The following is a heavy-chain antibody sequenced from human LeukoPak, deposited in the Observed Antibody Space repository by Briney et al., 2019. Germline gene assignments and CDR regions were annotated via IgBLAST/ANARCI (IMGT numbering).Heavy chain of an antibody. CDR2: IYHSGST. Sequence: SETLSLTCAVSGGSISSSNWWSGVRTPPGKGLEWIGEIYHSGSTNYNPSLKSRVTISVDNSKNQFSLKLSSVTAADTAVYYCARAPAYCYIFTVDYWGQGTLVTVSS. CDR3: ARAPAYCYIFTVDY. J-gene: IGHJ4*02. V-gene: IGHV4-4*02. D-gene: IGHD5-18*01. CDR1: GGSISSSNW.